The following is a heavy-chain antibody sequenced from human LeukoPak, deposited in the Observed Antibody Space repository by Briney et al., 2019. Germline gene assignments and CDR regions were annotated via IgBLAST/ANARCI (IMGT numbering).Heavy chain of an antibody. CDR1: GYTFTSYY. Sequence: ASVKVSCKASGYTFTSYYMHWVRQAPGQGLEWMGIINPSGGSTSYTQKFQGRVTMTRDTSTSTVYMELSSLRSEDTAVYYCAIIPRAAAGPSARSPFHYWGQGTLVTVSS. CDR3: AIIPRAAAGPSARSPFHY. J-gene: IGHJ4*02. CDR2: INPSGGST. V-gene: IGHV1-46*01. D-gene: IGHD6-13*01.